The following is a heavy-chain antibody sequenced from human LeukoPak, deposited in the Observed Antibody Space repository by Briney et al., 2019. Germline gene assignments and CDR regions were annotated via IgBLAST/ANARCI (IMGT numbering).Heavy chain of an antibody. CDR1: GFTFTDHY. CDR2: INGKSGAT. CDR3: VRGFDWGPDY. V-gene: IGHV1-2*02. J-gene: IGHJ4*02. Sequence: ASVKVSCKASGFTFTDHYLHWVRQVPGQGLEWMGWINGKSGATFYAQKFQDRITVTRDASISTMYLELNRLTSDDTAVYYCVRGFDWGPDYWGQGTLVAVSS. D-gene: IGHD3-9*01.